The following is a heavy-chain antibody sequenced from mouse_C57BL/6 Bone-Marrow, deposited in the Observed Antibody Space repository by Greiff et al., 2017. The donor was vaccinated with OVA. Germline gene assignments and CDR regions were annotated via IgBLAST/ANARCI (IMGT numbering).Heavy chain of an antibody. J-gene: IGHJ3*01. D-gene: IGHD2-4*01. CDR3: ARRDYEAWFAY. CDR1: GFTFSDYY. CDR2: ISNGGGST. V-gene: IGHV5-12*01. Sequence: EVMLVESGGGLVQPGGSLKLSCAASGFTFSDYYMYWVRQTPEKRLEWVAYISNGGGSTYYPDTVKGRFTISRDNAKNTLYLQMSRLKSEDTAMYYCARRDYEAWFAYWGQGTLVTVSA.